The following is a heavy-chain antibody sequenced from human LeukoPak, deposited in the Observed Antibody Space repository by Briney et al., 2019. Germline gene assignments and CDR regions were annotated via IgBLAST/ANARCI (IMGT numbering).Heavy chain of an antibody. CDR3: ARAYYDFWSGYPHYFDY. CDR1: GFTFSSYS. V-gene: IGHV3-7*01. D-gene: IGHD3-3*01. J-gene: IGHJ4*02. Sequence: PGGSLRLSCAASGFTFSSYSMNWVRQAPGKGLEWVANIKQDGSEEYYVDSVKGRFTISRDNAKNSLYLQTNSLRAEDTAVYYCARAYYDFWSGYPHYFDYWGQGTLVTVSS. CDR2: IKQDGSEE.